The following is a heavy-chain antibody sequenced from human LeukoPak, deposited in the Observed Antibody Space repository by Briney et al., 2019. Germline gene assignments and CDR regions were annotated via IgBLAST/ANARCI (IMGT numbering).Heavy chain of an antibody. D-gene: IGHD2-2*01. CDR2: ISSSSSTI. Sequence: RTGGSLRLSCAASGFTFSSYSMNWVRQAPGKGLEWVSYISSSSSTIYYADSVKGRFTISRDNAKNSLYLQMNSLRAEDTAVYYCARVGIPAGKSGFDYWGQGTLVTVSS. CDR3: ARVGIPAGKSGFDY. J-gene: IGHJ4*02. CDR1: GFTFSSYS. V-gene: IGHV3-48*04.